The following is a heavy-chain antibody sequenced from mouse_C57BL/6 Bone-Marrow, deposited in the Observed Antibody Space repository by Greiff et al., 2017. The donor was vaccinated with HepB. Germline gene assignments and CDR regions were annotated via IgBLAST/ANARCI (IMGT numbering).Heavy chain of an antibody. D-gene: IGHD1-1*01. CDR1: GYTFTGYW. CDR2: ILPGSGST. V-gene: IGHV1-9*01. Sequence: VQLQQSGAELMKPGASVKLSCKATGYTFTGYWIEWVKQRPGHGLEWIGEILPGSGSTNYNEKFKGKATFTADTSSNTAYMQLSSLTTEYSAIYYCARELFITTVVGYWYFDVWGTGTTVTVSS. CDR3: ARELFITTVVGYWYFDV. J-gene: IGHJ1*03.